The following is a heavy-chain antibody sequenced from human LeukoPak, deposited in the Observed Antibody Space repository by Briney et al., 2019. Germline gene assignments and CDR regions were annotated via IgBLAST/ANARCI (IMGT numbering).Heavy chain of an antibody. D-gene: IGHD3-22*01. CDR2: ISGSGGRT. J-gene: IGHJ4*02. CDR1: GFTFSSYA. CDR3: AKDAMRVGMSGFDY. V-gene: IGHV3-23*01. Sequence: PGGSLRLSCAASGFTFSSYAMTWVRLAPGKGLEWVSSISGSGGRTHHADSVKGRFTISRDNSKNTLYLQMNSLRAEDTAVYYCAKDAMRVGMSGFDYWGQGTVVTVSS.